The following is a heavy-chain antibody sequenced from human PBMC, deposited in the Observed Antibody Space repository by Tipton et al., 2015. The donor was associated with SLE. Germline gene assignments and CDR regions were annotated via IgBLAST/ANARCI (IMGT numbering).Heavy chain of an antibody. D-gene: IGHD1-1*01. CDR1: GFTFSTYG. Sequence: SLRLSCAASGFTFSTYGIHWVRQAPGKGLEWVSFIRFDGRSKYYADSLKGRFTISRDNSKNTLYLQMNSLRAEDTAVYYCAKDKFGGGPMEHWGQGTLVTVSS. J-gene: IGHJ4*02. CDR3: AKDKFGGGPMEH. CDR2: IRFDGRSK. V-gene: IGHV3-30*02.